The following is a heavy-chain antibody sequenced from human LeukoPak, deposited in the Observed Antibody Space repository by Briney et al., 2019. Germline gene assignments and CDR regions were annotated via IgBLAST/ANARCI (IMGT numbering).Heavy chain of an antibody. Sequence: GESLTLSCAVSGFTFSNYWMHWVRQAPGKGLVWVSCISYDGSSTNYADSVKGRFSISRDNAKNTLYLHMNSLRAEDTALYYCARPMISVMSLGADFWGQGSLVTVSS. CDR3: ARPMISVMSLGADF. CDR1: GFTFSNYW. D-gene: IGHD3/OR15-3a*01. CDR2: ISYDGSST. V-gene: IGHV3-74*01. J-gene: IGHJ4*02.